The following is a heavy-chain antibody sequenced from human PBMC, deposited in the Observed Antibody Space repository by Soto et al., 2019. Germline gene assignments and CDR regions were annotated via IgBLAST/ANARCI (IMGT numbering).Heavy chain of an antibody. J-gene: IGHJ4*02. V-gene: IGHV3-30*18. Sequence: SLRLSWAASGFTFSSYGMHWVRQVPGKRLEWVTFISYDGSKKLYADSVKGRFTISRDNSNNRLFLQRNSLRTEYTAVYYCAKHRSVFVFWGQGALVTSPQ. D-gene: IGHD3-3*01. CDR2: ISYDGSKK. CDR1: GFTFSSYG. CDR3: AKHRSVFVF.